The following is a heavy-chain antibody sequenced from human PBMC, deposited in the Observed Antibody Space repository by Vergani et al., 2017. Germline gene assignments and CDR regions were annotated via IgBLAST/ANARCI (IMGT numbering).Heavy chain of an antibody. CDR3: ARGEYQLLFPYYYYYGMDV. Sequence: QVQLQQWGAGLLKPSETLSLTCAVYGGSFSGYYWSWIRQPPGKGLEWIGEINHSGSTNYNPSLKSRVTISVDTSKNQFSLKLSSVTAADTAVYYCARGEYQLLFPYYYYYGMDVWGQGTTVTVSS. CDR2: INHSGST. J-gene: IGHJ6*02. CDR1: GGSFSGYY. V-gene: IGHV4-34*01. D-gene: IGHD2-2*01.